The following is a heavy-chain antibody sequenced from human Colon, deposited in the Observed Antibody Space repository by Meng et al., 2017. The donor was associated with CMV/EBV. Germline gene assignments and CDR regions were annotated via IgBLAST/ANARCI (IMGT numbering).Heavy chain of an antibody. CDR2: IYTSGST. Sequence: QVQLQESGPGLVKPSQTLSLTCTVSGGSILSDSYYLNWIRQPAGKGLEWIGRIYTSGSTDYNPSLGSRFTISLDTSKNQFSLKLISVTAADTAVYYCARGTDYGDYYYWGQGTLVTVSS. D-gene: IGHD4-17*01. CDR1: GGSILSDSYY. J-gene: IGHJ4*02. V-gene: IGHV4-61*02. CDR3: ARGTDYGDYYY.